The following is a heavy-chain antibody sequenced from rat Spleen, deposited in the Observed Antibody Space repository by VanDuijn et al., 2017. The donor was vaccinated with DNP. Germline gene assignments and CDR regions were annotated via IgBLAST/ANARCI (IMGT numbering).Heavy chain of an antibody. Sequence: QVQLKESGPGLVQPSQTLSLTCTVSGFSLTSYTVSWVRQPPGKGLEWMGIIWSGGSTDYNSALESRLSISRDTSKSQVLLKMSSLQTEDTGMYFCASGNNFGIAYWGQGTLVTVSS. CDR1: GFSLTSYT. CDR2: IWSGGST. J-gene: IGHJ3*01. V-gene: IGHV2-15*01. D-gene: IGHD1-10*01. CDR3: ASGNNFGIAY.